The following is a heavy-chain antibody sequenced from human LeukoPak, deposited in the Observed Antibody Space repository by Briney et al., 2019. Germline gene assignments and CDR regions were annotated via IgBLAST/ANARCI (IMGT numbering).Heavy chain of an antibody. CDR3: TREPGELPYYFDY. Sequence: GGSLRLSCAASGFTFSSHWMSWVRQAPGKGLEWVANIKQDGSEKYYVESVKGRFTISRDNAKNSLYLQMNSLKTEDTAVYYCTREPGELPYYFDYWGQGTLVTVSS. CDR2: IKQDGSEK. J-gene: IGHJ4*02. D-gene: IGHD1-7*01. CDR1: GFTFSSHW. V-gene: IGHV3-7*03.